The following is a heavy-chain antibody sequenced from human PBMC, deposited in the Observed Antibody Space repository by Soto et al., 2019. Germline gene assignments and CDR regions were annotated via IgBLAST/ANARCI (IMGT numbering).Heavy chain of an antibody. CDR3: ARADKYDFWSGYYHATYYYYYLMDV. J-gene: IGHJ6*02. V-gene: IGHV4-59*01. CDR1: GGSISSYY. Sequence: PSETLSLTCTVSGGSISSYYWSWIRQPPGKGLEWIGYIYYSGSTNYNPSLKSRVTISVDTSKNQFSLKLSSVTAADTAVYYCARADKYDFWSGYYHATYYYYYLMDVWAQRSTVSVSS. D-gene: IGHD3-3*01. CDR2: IYYSGST.